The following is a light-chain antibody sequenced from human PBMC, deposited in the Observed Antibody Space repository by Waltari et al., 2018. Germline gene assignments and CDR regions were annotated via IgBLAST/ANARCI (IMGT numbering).Light chain of an antibody. V-gene: IGLV3-21*02. CDR2: DNT. Sequence: SYVLTQPPSVSVAPGHTARITCGGNNIGNKNVHWYQQKPGQAPVLVVYDNTGRPSGIPERFSGSNSGSTATLTISRVEAGDEADYYCQVWDSSGDHSVVFGGGTKLTVL. CDR3: QVWDSSGDHSVV. J-gene: IGLJ2*01. CDR1: NIGNKN.